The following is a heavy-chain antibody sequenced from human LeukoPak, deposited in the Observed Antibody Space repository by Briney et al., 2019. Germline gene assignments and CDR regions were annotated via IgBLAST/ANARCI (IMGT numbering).Heavy chain of an antibody. V-gene: IGHV3-30*03. CDR3: AGGIAATSGAFDI. CDR1: GFTFSSYS. D-gene: IGHD6-13*01. CDR2: ISYDGSKK. J-gene: IGHJ3*02. Sequence: GGSLRLSCAASGFTFSSYSMNRVRQAPGKGLEWAAVISYDGSKKYYADSVKGRFTISRDNSKNTLYLQMNSLRAEDTAVYYCAGGIAATSGAFDIWGQGTMVTVSS.